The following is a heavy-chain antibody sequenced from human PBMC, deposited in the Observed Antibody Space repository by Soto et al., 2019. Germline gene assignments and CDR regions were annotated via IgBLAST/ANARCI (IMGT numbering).Heavy chain of an antibody. CDR1: GYSFTSYW. CDR3: ASGSAQIYYYYYGMDV. V-gene: IGHV5-10-1*03. J-gene: IGHJ6*02. Sequence: EVQLVQSGAEVKKPGESLRISCKGSGYSFTSYWISWVRQMPGKGLEWMGRIDPSDSYTNYSPSFQGHVTISADKSISTAYLQWSSLKASDTAMYYCASGSAQIYYYYYGMDVWGQGTTVTVSS. CDR2: IDPSDSYT. D-gene: IGHD1-26*01.